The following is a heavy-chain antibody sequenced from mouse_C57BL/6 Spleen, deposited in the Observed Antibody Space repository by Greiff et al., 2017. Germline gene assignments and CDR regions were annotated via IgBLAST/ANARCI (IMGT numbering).Heavy chain of an antibody. V-gene: IGHV14-4*01. CDR2: IDPENGDT. Sequence: VQLQQSGAELVRPGASVKLSCTASGFNIKDDYMHWVKQRPEQGLEWIGWIDPENGDTEYASKFQGKATITADTSSNTAYLQLSSLTSEDTAVYYCTKAYYSNSAWFAYWGQGTLVTVSA. CDR1: GFNIKDDY. J-gene: IGHJ3*01. D-gene: IGHD2-5*01. CDR3: TKAYYSNSAWFAY.